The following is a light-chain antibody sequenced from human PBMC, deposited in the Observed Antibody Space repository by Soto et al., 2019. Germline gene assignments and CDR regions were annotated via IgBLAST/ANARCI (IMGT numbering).Light chain of an antibody. Sequence: QSALTQPASVSGSPGQAITISCTGTSSDVGSYNLVSWYQQHPGKAPKLMIYEGSKRPSGVSNRFSGSKSGNTASLTSSGLQDEDEADYYCFSYAGSSTFVVFGGGTKLTVL. CDR3: FSYAGSSTFVV. CDR2: EGS. V-gene: IGLV2-23*03. J-gene: IGLJ2*01. CDR1: SSDVGSYNL.